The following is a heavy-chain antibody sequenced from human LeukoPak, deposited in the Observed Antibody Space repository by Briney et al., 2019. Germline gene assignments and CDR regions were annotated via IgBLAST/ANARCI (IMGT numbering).Heavy chain of an antibody. CDR3: ARRGYYYDSRGYYYFDY. J-gene: IGHJ4*02. D-gene: IGHD3-22*01. V-gene: IGHV4-59*01. CDR1: GGSIRSYY. CDR2: IHHSGST. Sequence: PSETLSLTCTVSGGSIRSYYWGWIRQPPGKGLEWIGDIHHSGSTDYNPSLKSRVTISVDTSKNQFSLKLSSVTAADTAVYHCARRGYYYDSRGYYYFDYWGQGPLVSVSS.